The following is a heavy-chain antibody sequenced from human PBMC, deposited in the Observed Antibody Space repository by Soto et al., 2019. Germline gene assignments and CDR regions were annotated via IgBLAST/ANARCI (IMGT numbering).Heavy chain of an antibody. CDR2: IYWDNDK. CDR3: ARSLWFGELH. D-gene: IGHD3-10*01. V-gene: IGHV2-5*02. Sequence: QITLKESGPTLVKPTQTLTLTCSFSGFSLSTTGVGVGWIRRSPGKALEWLAIIYWDNDKRYSPSPKSRVTITKDTPKSLVVLTVTNMAPVDIGTYYCARSLWFGELHWGQGALVTVSS. J-gene: IGHJ4*02. CDR1: GFSLSTTGVG.